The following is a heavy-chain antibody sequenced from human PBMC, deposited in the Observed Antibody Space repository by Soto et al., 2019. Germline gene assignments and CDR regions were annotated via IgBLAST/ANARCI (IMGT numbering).Heavy chain of an antibody. J-gene: IGHJ4*02. CDR1: GYTFTSYA. CDR2: INAGNGNT. Sequence: ASVTVSCKASGYTFTSYAMHWVRQAPGQRLEGMGWINAGNGNTKYSQKFQGRVTITRDTSASTAYMELSSLRSEDTAVYYCARSIVVVTALDYWGQGTLVTVSS. D-gene: IGHD2-21*02. CDR3: ARSIVVVTALDY. V-gene: IGHV1-3*01.